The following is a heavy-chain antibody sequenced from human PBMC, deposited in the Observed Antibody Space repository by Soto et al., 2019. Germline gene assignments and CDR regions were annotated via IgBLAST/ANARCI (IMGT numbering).Heavy chain of an antibody. Sequence: SVKVSCKASGGTFSSYAISWVRQAPGQGLEWMGGIIPIFGTANYAQKFQGRVTITADESTSTAYMELSSLRSEDTAVYYCATRYDFWSGYYTHTYYYYGMDVWGQGTTVTVSS. CDR3: ATRYDFWSGYYTHTYYYYGMDV. V-gene: IGHV1-69*13. D-gene: IGHD3-3*01. J-gene: IGHJ6*02. CDR1: GGTFSSYA. CDR2: IIPIFGTA.